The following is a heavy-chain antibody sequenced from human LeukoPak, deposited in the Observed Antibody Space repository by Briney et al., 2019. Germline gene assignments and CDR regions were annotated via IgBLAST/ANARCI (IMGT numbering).Heavy chain of an antibody. D-gene: IGHD3-3*01. J-gene: IGHJ4*02. CDR3: ARDQRITIFGVARDFDY. Sequence: SVKVSCKASGFTFTSSAMQWVRQARGQRLEWIGWIVVGSGNTNYAQKFQERVTITRDTSISTAYMELSRLRSDDTAVYYCARDQRITIFGVARDFDYWGQGTLVTVSS. V-gene: IGHV1-58*02. CDR2: IVVGSGNT. CDR1: GFTFTSSA.